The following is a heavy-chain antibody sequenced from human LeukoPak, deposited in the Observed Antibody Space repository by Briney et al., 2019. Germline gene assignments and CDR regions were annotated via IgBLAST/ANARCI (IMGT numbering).Heavy chain of an antibody. CDR1: GFTFSSYG. D-gene: IGHD5-18*01. CDR2: ISYDGGNK. J-gene: IGHJ6*02. Sequence: GGSLRLSCAASGFTFSSYGMHWVRQAPGKGLEWVAVISYDGGNKYYADSVKGRFTISRDNSKNTLYLQMNSLRAEDTAVYYCAKDGYSSWYGMDVWGQGTTVTVSS. V-gene: IGHV3-30*18. CDR3: AKDGYSSWYGMDV.